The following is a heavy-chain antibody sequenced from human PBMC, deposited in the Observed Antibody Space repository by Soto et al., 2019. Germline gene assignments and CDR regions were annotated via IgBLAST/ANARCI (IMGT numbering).Heavy chain of an antibody. CDR1: GGSFSGYY. V-gene: IGHV4-34*01. Sequence: SETLSLTCAVYGGSFSGYYWSWIRQPPGKGLEWIGEINHSGSTNYNPSLKSRVTISVDTSKNQFSLKLSSVTAADTAVYYCARGLAIAAAGLYYYYGMDVWGQGTTVTSP. CDR3: ARGLAIAAAGLYYYYGMDV. D-gene: IGHD6-13*01. CDR2: INHSGST. J-gene: IGHJ6*02.